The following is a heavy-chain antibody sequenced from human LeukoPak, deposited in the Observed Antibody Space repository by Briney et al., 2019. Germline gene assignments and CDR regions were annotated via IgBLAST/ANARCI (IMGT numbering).Heavy chain of an antibody. CDR3: ARGLSGNYKFDY. D-gene: IGHD1-26*01. J-gene: IGHJ4*02. Sequence: GGSLRLSCAASGLTFSSYWMHWVRHTPGKGLVWVSRINSDGRSTSYADSVKGRFTISRDNAKNTLYLQMNGLRAEDTAVYYCARGLSGNYKFDYWGQGTLVTVS. V-gene: IGHV3-74*01. CDR2: INSDGRST. CDR1: GLTFSSYW.